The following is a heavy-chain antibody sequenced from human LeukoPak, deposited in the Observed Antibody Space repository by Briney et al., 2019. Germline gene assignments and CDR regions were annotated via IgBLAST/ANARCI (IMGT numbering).Heavy chain of an antibody. CDR1: GGSISSYY. CDR2: IYSSGST. V-gene: IGHV4-59*01. J-gene: IGHJ4*02. CDR3: ATGVWNSFDY. Sequence: SQTLSLTCTVAGGSISSYYWSWVRQPPGKGLEWIGYIYSSGSTNYNPSLKSRVTISVDTSKNQFSLKLSSVTAADTAMYYCATGVWNSFDYWGQGTLVTVSS. D-gene: IGHD3-10*01.